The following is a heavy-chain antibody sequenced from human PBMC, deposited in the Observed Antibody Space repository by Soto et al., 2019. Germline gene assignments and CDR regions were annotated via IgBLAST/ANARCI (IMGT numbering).Heavy chain of an antibody. CDR1: GGSISSGNYY. CDR2: IYYSGST. CDR3: ARGRRVRGVMGPTNYGPAWFDP. V-gene: IGHV4-31*03. Sequence: PSETLSLTCTVSGGSISSGNYYWSWIRQHPGKGLEWIGYIYYSGSTSYNPSLKSRVTISVDTSKNHFSLKLSSVTAADTAVYYCARGRRVRGVMGPTNYGPAWFDPWGQGTLVTVSS. J-gene: IGHJ5*02. D-gene: IGHD3-10*01.